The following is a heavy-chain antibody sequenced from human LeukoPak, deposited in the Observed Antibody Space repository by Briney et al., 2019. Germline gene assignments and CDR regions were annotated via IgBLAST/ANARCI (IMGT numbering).Heavy chain of an antibody. CDR1: GGSISSYY. V-gene: IGHV4-59*01. J-gene: IGHJ4*02. Sequence: SETLSLTCTVSGGSISSYYWSWIRQPPGKGLEWIGYIYYSGSTNYNPSLKSRVTISVDTSKNQFSLKLSSVTAADTAVYYCARGRYSGGWYKEGVYFDYWGQGTLVTVSS. D-gene: IGHD6-19*01. CDR2: IYYSGST. CDR3: ARGRYSGGWYKEGVYFDY.